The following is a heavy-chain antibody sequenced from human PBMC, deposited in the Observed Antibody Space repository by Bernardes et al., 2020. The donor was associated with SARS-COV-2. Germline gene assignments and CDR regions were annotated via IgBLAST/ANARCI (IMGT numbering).Heavy chain of an antibody. Sequence: SETLSLTCAVYGGSFRGSYWSWIRQPPGKGLEWIGEINHSGSTNYNPSLKSRVTISVDTSKNQFSLKLSSVTAADTAVYYCARGKLLGYCSSTSCRGGNWFDPWGQGTLVTVSS. D-gene: IGHD2-2*01. CDR3: ARGKLLGYCSSTSCRGGNWFDP. J-gene: IGHJ5*02. CDR2: INHSGST. V-gene: IGHV4-34*01. CDR1: GGSFRGSY.